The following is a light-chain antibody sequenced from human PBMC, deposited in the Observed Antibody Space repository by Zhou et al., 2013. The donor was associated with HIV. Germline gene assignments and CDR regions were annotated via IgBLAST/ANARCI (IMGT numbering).Light chain of an antibody. V-gene: IGKV1-33*01. Sequence: DIQMTQSPSSLSASVGDRVTITCRASQDISSHLNWYQQKPGKAPKLLIYDASNLETGVPSRFSGSESGTDFTFTISSLQPDDIATYYCQQFNSSPITFGGGTKVEI. CDR2: DAS. J-gene: IGKJ4*01. CDR1: QDISSH. CDR3: QQFNSSPIT.